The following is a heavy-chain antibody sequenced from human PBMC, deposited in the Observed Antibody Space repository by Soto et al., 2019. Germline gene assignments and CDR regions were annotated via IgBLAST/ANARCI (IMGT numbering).Heavy chain of an antibody. D-gene: IGHD4-17*01. CDR2: INHSGST. Sequence: SETLSLTCAVYGGSFSGYYWSWIRQPPGKGLEWIGEINHSGSTNYNPSLKSRVTISVHTSKNQFSLKLSSVTAADTAVYYCARGHANTDDYGDSTLDYWGQGTLVTVSS. CDR3: ARGHANTDDYGDSTLDY. V-gene: IGHV4-34*01. J-gene: IGHJ4*02. CDR1: GGSFSGYY.